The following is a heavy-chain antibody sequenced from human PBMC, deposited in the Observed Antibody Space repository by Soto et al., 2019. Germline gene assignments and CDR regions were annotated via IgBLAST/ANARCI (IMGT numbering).Heavy chain of an antibody. D-gene: IGHD3-10*01. CDR1: GFTFSNAW. CDR3: TTDLLLWFGEADSYGMDV. CDR2: IKSKTDGGTT. J-gene: IGHJ6*02. V-gene: IGHV3-15*01. Sequence: EVQLVESGGGLVKPGGSLRLSCAASGFTFSNAWMSWVRQAPGKGLEWVGRIKSKTDGGTTDYAAPVKGRFTISRDDSKITLYLQMNSLKTEDTALYYCTTDLLLWFGEADSYGMDVWGQGTTVTVSS.